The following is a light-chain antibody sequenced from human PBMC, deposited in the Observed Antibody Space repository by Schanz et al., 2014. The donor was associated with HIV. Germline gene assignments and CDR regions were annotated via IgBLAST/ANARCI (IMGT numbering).Light chain of an antibody. CDR1: SSKIGVNP. Sequence: QSVMNQPPSASGTPGQRVTISCSGSSSKIGVNPVNWYQQVPGTAPKLLIYKNFQRPSGVPARFSGSMSGTSASLAITGLQSEDEADYYCAAWDDGLNGVFGGGTKLTVL. CDR2: KNF. J-gene: IGLJ2*01. CDR3: AAWDDGLNGV. V-gene: IGLV1-44*01.